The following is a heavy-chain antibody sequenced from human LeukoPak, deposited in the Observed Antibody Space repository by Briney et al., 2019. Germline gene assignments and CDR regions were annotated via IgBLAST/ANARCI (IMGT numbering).Heavy chain of an antibody. D-gene: IGHD3-10*01. Sequence: PGGSLRLSCAASGFTFSSYAMSWVRQAPGKGLEWVSAISGSGGSTYYADSVKGRFTISRDNSKNTLYLQMNSLRAEDTAVYYCAKDHSYYGSGSYLECWGQGTLVTVSS. CDR2: ISGSGGST. CDR3: AKDHSYYGSGSYLEC. V-gene: IGHV3-23*01. CDR1: GFTFSSYA. J-gene: IGHJ4*02.